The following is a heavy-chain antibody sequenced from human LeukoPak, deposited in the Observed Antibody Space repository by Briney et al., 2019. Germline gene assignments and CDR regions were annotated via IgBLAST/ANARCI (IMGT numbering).Heavy chain of an antibody. CDR3: AKVSGILYYFDY. CDR1: GFTFSSYA. CDR2: ISGSGGST. V-gene: IGHV3-23*01. Sequence: AGGSLRLSCAASGFTFSSYAMSWVRQAPGKGLEWVSAISGSGGSTYYADSVKGRFTISRDNSKNTLYLQMNSLRAEDTAVYCCAKVSGILYYFDYWGQGTLVTVSS. J-gene: IGHJ4*02.